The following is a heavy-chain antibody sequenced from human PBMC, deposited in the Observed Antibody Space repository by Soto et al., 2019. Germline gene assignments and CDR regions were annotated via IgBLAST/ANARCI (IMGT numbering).Heavy chain of an antibody. J-gene: IGHJ6*02. CDR3: AGERSALPGARDAMDV. V-gene: IGHV3-21*02. CDR2: ISTSGGYK. Sequence: EVRLVESGGGLVKPGGSLRVSCAASGFNFNTYSMNWVRQAPGKGLEWVSFISTSGGYKYYADSVRGRFTISRDNAKISVYLEMNSLTADDTAVYYCAGERSALPGARDAMDVWGQGTTVTVSS. CDR1: GFNFNTYS. D-gene: IGHD1-26*01.